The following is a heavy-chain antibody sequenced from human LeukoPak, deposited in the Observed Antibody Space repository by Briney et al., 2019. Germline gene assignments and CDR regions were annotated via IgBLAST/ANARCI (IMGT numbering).Heavy chain of an antibody. CDR3: ARQTGSGLFILP. Sequence: SETLSLTCTVSGYPISSGYYWGWIRQPPGKGLEWIGSIYHSGNTYYNASLKSQVSISIDTSKNQFSLRLTSVTAADTAVYYCARQTGSGLFILPGGQGTLVTVSS. J-gene: IGHJ4*02. V-gene: IGHV4-38-2*02. CDR1: GYPISSGYY. CDR2: IYHSGNT. D-gene: IGHD3/OR15-3a*01.